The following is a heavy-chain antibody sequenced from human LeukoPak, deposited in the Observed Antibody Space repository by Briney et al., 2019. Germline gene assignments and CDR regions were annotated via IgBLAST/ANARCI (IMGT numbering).Heavy chain of an antibody. CDR1: GFTVSSNY. V-gene: IGHV3-66*01. Sequence: GGSLRLSCAASGFTVSSNYMTWVRQAPGKGLEWVSVIYGDGTTYYADSVKGRFTISRDNSKKELYLQMNSLRAEDTAVYYCVRGTAAGGWYYYDYWGQGTLVTVSS. J-gene: IGHJ4*02. CDR3: VRGTAAGGWYYYDY. CDR2: IYGDGTT. D-gene: IGHD6-13*01.